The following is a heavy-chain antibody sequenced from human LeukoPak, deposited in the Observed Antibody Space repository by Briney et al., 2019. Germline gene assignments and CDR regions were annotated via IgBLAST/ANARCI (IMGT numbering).Heavy chain of an antibody. D-gene: IGHD4-17*01. CDR2: ITSSSSYI. Sequence: GGSLRLSCTASGFTFDGYGMSWVRQAPGKGLEWVSSITSSSSYIYYSDSVKGRFTISRDNAKNSLYLQMNSLRAEDTAVYFCARDRIYYGDYGDAFDIWGQGTMVTVSS. CDR3: ARDRIYYGDYGDAFDI. V-gene: IGHV3-21*01. CDR1: GFTFDGYG. J-gene: IGHJ3*02.